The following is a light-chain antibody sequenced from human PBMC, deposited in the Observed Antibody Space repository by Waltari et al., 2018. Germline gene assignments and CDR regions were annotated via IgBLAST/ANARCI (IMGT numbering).Light chain of an antibody. CDR2: LGS. J-gene: IGKJ1*01. CDR1: QSLLHSNGYNY. V-gene: IGKV2-28*01. CDR3: MQSLQALWT. Sequence: DIVMTQSPLSLPVTPGEPASISCRSSQSLLHSNGYNYLDWYLQKPGQSPQLRIYLGSNRASGVPDRFSGSGSGTDCTLKISRVEAEDVGVYYCMQSLQALWTFGQGTKVEIK.